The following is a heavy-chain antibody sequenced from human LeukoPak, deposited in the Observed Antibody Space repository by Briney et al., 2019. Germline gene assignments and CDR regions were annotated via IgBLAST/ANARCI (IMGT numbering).Heavy chain of an antibody. J-gene: IGHJ4*02. Sequence: GGSLRLSCAASGFTFSRNWLHWVRQAPGQGRTWVSRINSVGHTTSYAHSLEGPFPISRDNAKNSLYLQMNSLRAEDPAVYYCAKGGYCSGGSCYDYWGQGTLVTVSS. CDR1: GFTFSRNW. V-gene: IGHV3-74*01. D-gene: IGHD2-15*01. CDR2: INSVGHTT. CDR3: AKGGYCSGGSCYDY.